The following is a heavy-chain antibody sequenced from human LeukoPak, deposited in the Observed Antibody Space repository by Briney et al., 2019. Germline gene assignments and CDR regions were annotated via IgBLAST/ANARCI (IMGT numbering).Heavy chain of an antibody. V-gene: IGHV4-39*01. CDR1: GGSISSSSYY. D-gene: IGHD3-10*01. J-gene: IGHJ5*02. CDR3: ARLVLLWFGESPNWFDP. CDR2: IYYSGST. Sequence: SETLSLACTVSGGSISSSSYYWGWIRQPPGKGLEWIGSIYYSGSTYYNPSLKSRVTISVDTSKNQFSLKLSSVTAADTAVYYCARLVLLWFGESPNWFDPWGQGTLVTVSS.